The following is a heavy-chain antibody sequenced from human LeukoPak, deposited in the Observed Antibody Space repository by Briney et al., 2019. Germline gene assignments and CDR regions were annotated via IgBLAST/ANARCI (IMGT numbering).Heavy chain of an antibody. V-gene: IGHV4-38-2*02. Sequence: SETLSLTCTVSGYSISSGYYWGWIRQPPGKGLEWIGSIYHSGSTYYNPSLKSRVTISVDTSKNQFSLKLSSVTAADTAVYYCAAVAYYYYYYMDVWGKGTTVTISS. CDR3: AAVAYYYYYYMDV. D-gene: IGHD6-19*01. CDR2: IYHSGST. J-gene: IGHJ6*03. CDR1: GYSISSGYY.